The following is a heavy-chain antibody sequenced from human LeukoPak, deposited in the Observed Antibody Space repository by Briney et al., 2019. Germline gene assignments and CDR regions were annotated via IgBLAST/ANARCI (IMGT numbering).Heavy chain of an antibody. CDR2: IRYDGSNK. V-gene: IGHV3-30*02. CDR1: GFTFSSYG. CDR3: AKSGRITMVRGGNYYYYYMDV. J-gene: IGHJ6*03. Sequence: PGGSLRLSCAASGFTFSSYGMHWVRQAPGKGLEWVAFIRYDGSNKYYADSVKGRFTISRDNSKNTLYLQMNSLRAEDTAVYYCAKSGRITMVRGGNYYYYYMDVWGKGTTVTVSS. D-gene: IGHD3-10*01.